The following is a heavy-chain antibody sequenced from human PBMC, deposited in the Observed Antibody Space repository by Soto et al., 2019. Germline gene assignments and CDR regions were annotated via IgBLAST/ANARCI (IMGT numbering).Heavy chain of an antibody. CDR1: GGSISVYY. CDR3: ARGVGSSPPRY. D-gene: IGHD1-26*01. J-gene: IGHJ4*02. CDR2: IYASGSP. Sequence: QVQLQESGPGQVKPSETLSLTCTISGGSISVYYWSWVRQPPGHELEWIGYIYASGSPYYNPSLRSRVTISAYTSKNQITLKLTSPTAADTAVYYCARGVGSSPPRYWGRGTLVTVSS. V-gene: IGHV4-59*01.